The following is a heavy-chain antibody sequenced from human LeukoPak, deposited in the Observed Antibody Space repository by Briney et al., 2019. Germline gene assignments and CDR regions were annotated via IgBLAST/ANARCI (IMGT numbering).Heavy chain of an antibody. Sequence: GAPVKVSCKASGGTFSSYAISWVRQAPGQGLEWMGGIIPIFGTANYAQKFQGRVTITADESTSTAYMELSSLRSEDTAVYYCARVVVRGVPTPTRDYYYGMDVWGQGTTVTVSS. CDR1: GGTFSSYA. D-gene: IGHD3-10*01. CDR3: ARVVVRGVPTPTRDYYYGMDV. CDR2: IIPIFGTA. J-gene: IGHJ6*02. V-gene: IGHV1-69*13.